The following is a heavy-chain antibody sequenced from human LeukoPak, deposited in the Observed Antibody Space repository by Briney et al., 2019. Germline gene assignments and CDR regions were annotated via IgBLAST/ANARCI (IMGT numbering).Heavy chain of an antibody. CDR1: GGSISSSSYY. CDR2: IYYSGST. V-gene: IGHV4-39*07. J-gene: IGHJ6*03. D-gene: IGHD3-22*01. Sequence: PSETLSLTCTVSGGSISSSSYYWGWIRRPPGKGLEWIGSIYYSGSTYYNPSLKSRVTISVDTSKNQFSLKLSSVTAADTAVYYCARERSDSSAYYYGYYYYYMDVWGKGTTVTVSS. CDR3: ARERSDSSAYYYGYYYYYMDV.